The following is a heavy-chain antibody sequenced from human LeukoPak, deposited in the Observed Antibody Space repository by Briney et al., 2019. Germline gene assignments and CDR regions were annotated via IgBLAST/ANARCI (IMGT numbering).Heavy chain of an antibody. CDR2: IYYSGST. J-gene: IGHJ4*02. V-gene: IGHV4-39*01. Sequence: PETLSLTCTVSGGSISSSSYYWSWIRQPPGKGLEWIGSIYYSGSTYYNPSLKSRVTISVDTSKNQFSLKLSSVTAADTAVYYCARRSPVGATYYFDYWGQGTLVTVSS. D-gene: IGHD1-26*01. CDR3: ARRSPVGATYYFDY. CDR1: GGSISSSSYY.